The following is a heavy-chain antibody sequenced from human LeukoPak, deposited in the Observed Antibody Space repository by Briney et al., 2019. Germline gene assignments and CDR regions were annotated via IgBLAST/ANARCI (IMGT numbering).Heavy chain of an antibody. Sequence: ASVNVSCKASGYTFTGYFMHWVRQAPGQGLEWMGWINPNNGGTNYAQKFQGRVTMTLDTSISTGYMELSRLRSDDTAIYFCARVDGGEWYYFDYWGQGTLVTVFS. J-gene: IGHJ4*02. D-gene: IGHD2-8*02. V-gene: IGHV1-2*02. CDR2: INPNNGGT. CDR1: GYTFTGYF. CDR3: ARVDGGEWYYFDY.